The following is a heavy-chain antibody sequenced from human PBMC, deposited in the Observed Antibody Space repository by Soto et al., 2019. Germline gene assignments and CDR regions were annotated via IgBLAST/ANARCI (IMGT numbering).Heavy chain of an antibody. CDR3: ARAYAPTIPFDY. CDR2: IVHSGNA. CDR1: GGSMRNVY. Sequence: SETLSLPCSVSGGSMRNVYCTWIRQPPGKRLEWIGFIVHSGNAKYNPSLKSRVTISIDTSKNQCSLSLDSVTAADTAVYFCARAYAPTIPFDYWGLGTLVTVSS. V-gene: IGHV4-59*01. J-gene: IGHJ4*02. D-gene: IGHD2-2*01.